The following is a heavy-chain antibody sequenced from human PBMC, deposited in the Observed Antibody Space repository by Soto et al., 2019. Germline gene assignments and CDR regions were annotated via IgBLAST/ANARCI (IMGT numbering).Heavy chain of an antibody. CDR2: ITRTGGNT. D-gene: IGHD2-2*01. J-gene: IGHJ4*02. CDR1: GFTLSIYA. Sequence: EVQLLESGGGLVQPGGSLRLSCAASGFTLSIYAMTWVRQAPGKGLEWVSEITRTGGNTFYGDSVKGRFTISRDNSKNTLYLQMNNLRAEDTALYYCAKSTDQGIDFWGQGTVVTVSS. CDR3: AKSTDQGIDF. V-gene: IGHV3-23*01.